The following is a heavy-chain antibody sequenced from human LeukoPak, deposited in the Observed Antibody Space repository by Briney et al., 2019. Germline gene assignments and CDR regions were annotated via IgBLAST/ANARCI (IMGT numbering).Heavy chain of an antibody. CDR2: IYHSGST. V-gene: IGHV4-38-2*02. D-gene: IGHD1-26*01. CDR1: GYSISSGYY. J-gene: IGHJ4*02. Sequence: SETLSLTCAVSGYSISSGYYWGWIRQPPGKGLEWIGSIYHSGSTYYNPSLKSRVTISVDTSKNQFSLKLSSVTAADTAVYYCARDRRWELLHFDYWGQGTLVTVSS. CDR3: ARDRRWELLHFDY.